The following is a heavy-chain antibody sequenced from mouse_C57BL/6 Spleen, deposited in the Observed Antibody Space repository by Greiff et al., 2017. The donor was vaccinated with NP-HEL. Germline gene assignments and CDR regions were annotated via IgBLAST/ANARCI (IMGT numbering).Heavy chain of an antibody. D-gene: IGHD2-4*01. CDR2: ILPGSGST. V-gene: IGHV1-9*01. Sequence: VQLQQSGAELMKPGASVKLSCKATGYTFTGYWIEWVKQRPGHGLEWIGEILPGSGSTNYNEKFKGKATFTADTSSNTAYMQLSSLTTEDSAIDYCARRSDDYDGHYYAMDYWGQGHSVTVSS. CDR1: GYTFTGYW. J-gene: IGHJ4*01. CDR3: ARRSDDYDGHYYAMDY.